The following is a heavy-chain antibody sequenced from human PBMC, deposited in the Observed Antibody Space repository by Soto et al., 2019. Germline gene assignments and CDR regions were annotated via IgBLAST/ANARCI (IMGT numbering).Heavy chain of an antibody. D-gene: IGHD2-15*01. CDR1: GYTFTSYG. V-gene: IGHV1-18*01. Sequence: QVQLVQSGAEVKKPGASVKVSCKASGYTFTSYGIIWVRQAPGQGLEWMGWISAYNGNTNYAQKLQGRVTMTTDTSTSTAYMELRSLRSEDTAVYYCARDPIYCSGGSCWERTFDIWGQGTMVTVSS. J-gene: IGHJ3*02. CDR3: ARDPIYCSGGSCWERTFDI. CDR2: ISAYNGNT.